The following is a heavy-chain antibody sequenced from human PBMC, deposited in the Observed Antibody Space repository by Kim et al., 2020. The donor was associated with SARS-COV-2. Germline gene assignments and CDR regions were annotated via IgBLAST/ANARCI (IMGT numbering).Heavy chain of an antibody. CDR3: ARVFYNSGRTNAFDI. V-gene: IGHV3-74*01. D-gene: IGHD3-10*01. J-gene: IGHJ3*02. Sequence: ADSVKGRFTISRDDAKNTLFLQMTSLRAEDTAVYYCARVFYNSGRTNAFDIWGQGTMVTVSS.